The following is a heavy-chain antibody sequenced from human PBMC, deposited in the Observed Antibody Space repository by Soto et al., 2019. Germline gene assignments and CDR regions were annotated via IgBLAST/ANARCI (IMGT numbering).Heavy chain of an antibody. V-gene: IGHV1-3*01. D-gene: IGHD2-15*01. J-gene: IGHJ3*02. CDR1: GYTFTSYD. CDR2: INAGNGNT. CDR3: ARSVCVAVVAATREVCACDI. Sequence: ASVKVSCKASGYTFTSYDMHWVRQAPGQRLEWMGWINAGNGNTKYSQKFQGRVTITRDTSASTAYMELSSLRSEDTAVYYCARSVCVAVVAATREVCACDIWG.